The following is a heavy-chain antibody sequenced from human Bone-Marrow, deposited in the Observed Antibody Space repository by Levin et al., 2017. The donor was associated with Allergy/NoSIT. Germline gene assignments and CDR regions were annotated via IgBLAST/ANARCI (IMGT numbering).Heavy chain of an antibody. Sequence: GGSLRLSCVDSGVTFTTHSMNWVRQAPGKGLECIAYISWTSNTLYYADSLKGRVTISRDNSKNSLYLQINSLRVDDTAIYYCARDNPRNFFDYWGQGTQLTVSS. CDR2: ISWTSNTL. CDR3: ARDNPRNFFDY. CDR1: GVTFTTHS. J-gene: IGHJ4*02. V-gene: IGHV3-48*04.